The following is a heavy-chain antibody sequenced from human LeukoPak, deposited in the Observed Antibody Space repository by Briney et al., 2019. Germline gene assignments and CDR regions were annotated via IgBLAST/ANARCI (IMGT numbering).Heavy chain of an antibody. CDR3: ARGAQTYYDKAPVDY. J-gene: IGHJ4*02. CDR1: GGSFSGYY. D-gene: IGHD3-22*01. Sequence: SETLSLTCAVYGGSFSGYYWGWIRQPPGKGLEWIGEINHSGSTNYNPSLKSRVTISVDTSKSQFSLKLNSMTAADTAVYYCARGAQTYYDKAPVDYWGQGTLVTVSS. V-gene: IGHV4-34*01. CDR2: INHSGST.